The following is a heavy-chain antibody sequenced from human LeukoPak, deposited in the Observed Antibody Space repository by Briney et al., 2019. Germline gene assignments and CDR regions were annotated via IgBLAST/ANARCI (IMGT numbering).Heavy chain of an antibody. CDR1: GGSFSGYY. CDR2: INHSGST. V-gene: IGHV4-34*01. J-gene: IGHJ4*02. Sequence: SETLSLTCAVYGGSFSGYYWSWIRQPPGKGPEWIGEINHSGSTNYNPSLKSRVTISVDTSKNQFSLKLSSVTAADMAVYYCASRGYWGQGTLVTVSS. CDR3: ASRGY. D-gene: IGHD3-10*01.